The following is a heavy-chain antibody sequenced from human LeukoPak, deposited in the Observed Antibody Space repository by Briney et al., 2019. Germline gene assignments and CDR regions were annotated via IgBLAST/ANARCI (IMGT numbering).Heavy chain of an antibody. V-gene: IGHV4-59*01. J-gene: IGHJ3*02. CDR3: ARDVVVTSSPDAFDI. D-gene: IGHD2-15*01. Sequence: SETLSLTCTVSGGSIRSYYWSWIRQPPGKGLEWIGYIYYSGSTNYNPSLKSRVTISVDTSKNQFSLNLSSVTAADTAVYYCARDVVVTSSPDAFDIWGQGTMVTVSS. CDR1: GGSIRSYY. CDR2: IYYSGST.